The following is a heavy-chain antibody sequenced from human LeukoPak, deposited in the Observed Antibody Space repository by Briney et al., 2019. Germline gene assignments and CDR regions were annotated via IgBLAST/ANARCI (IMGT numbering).Heavy chain of an antibody. CDR2: INPNSGGT. Sequence: ASVKVSCKASGYTFTGYYMHWVRQAPGQGLEWMGWINPNSGGTNYAQKFQGRVTMTRDTSISTAYMELSRLRSDDTAVYYCASGITIFGVATPMDVWGKGTTVTVSS. V-gene: IGHV1-2*02. D-gene: IGHD3-3*01. CDR3: ASGITIFGVATPMDV. CDR1: GYTFTGYY. J-gene: IGHJ6*03.